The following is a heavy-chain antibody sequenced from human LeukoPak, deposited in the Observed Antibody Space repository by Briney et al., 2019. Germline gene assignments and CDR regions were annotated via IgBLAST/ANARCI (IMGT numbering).Heavy chain of an antibody. CDR1: GFSFSGHW. J-gene: IGHJ3*01. CDR3: ARGPNSNWSGLDF. D-gene: IGHD6-6*01. CDR2: ISPTGSTT. V-gene: IGHV3-74*01. Sequence: GGSLRLSCTASGFSFSGHWMHWARQLPGKGLVWVSRISPTGSTTSYADSVKGRFTVSRDNAKNTLYLQVNNLRAEDTAVYYCARGPNSNWSGLDFWGQGTMVTVSS.